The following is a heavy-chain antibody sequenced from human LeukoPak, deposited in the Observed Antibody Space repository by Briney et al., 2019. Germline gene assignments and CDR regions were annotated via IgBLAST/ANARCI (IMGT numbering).Heavy chain of an antibody. CDR3: ARRLRYFDWLLFFDY. J-gene: IGHJ4*02. D-gene: IGHD3-9*01. V-gene: IGHV4-59*12. CDR1: GGSISSYY. CDR2: IYYSGST. Sequence: SETLSLTCTVSGGSISSYYWSWIRQPPGKGLEWIGYIYYSGSTNYNPSLKSRVTISVDTSKNQFSLKLSSVTAADTAVYYCARRLRYFDWLLFFDYWGQGTLVTVSS.